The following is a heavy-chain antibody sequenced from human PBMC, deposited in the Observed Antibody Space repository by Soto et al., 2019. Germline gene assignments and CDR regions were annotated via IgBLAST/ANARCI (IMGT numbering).Heavy chain of an antibody. V-gene: IGHV3-23*01. D-gene: IGHD6-6*01. CDR2: ISGSGGST. J-gene: IGHJ6*02. CDR1: GFTFSSYA. Sequence: GGSLRLSCAASGFTFSSYAMSWVRQAPGKGLEWVSAISGSGGSTYCADSVKGRFTICRDNSKNTLYLQMNSLRAEDTAVYYCAKDCGEYSSSPFLLFDYDYYGMDVRGQETTVTV. CDR3: AKDCGEYSSSPFLLFDYDYYGMDV.